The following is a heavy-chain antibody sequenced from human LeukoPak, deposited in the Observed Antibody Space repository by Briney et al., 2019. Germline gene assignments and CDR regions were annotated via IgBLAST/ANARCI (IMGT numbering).Heavy chain of an antibody. Sequence: SETLSLTCTVSGGSISSYYWSWIRQPAGKGLEWIGRIYTSGSTDYNPSLKSRVTMSVDTSKNQFSLKLSSVTAADTAVYYCARAGDYGDSIPLFDYWGQGTLVTVSS. J-gene: IGHJ4*02. CDR1: GGSISSYY. CDR3: ARAGDYGDSIPLFDY. V-gene: IGHV4-4*07. CDR2: IYTSGST. D-gene: IGHD4-17*01.